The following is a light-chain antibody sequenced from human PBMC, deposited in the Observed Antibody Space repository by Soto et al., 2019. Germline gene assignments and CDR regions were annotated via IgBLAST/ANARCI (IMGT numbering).Light chain of an antibody. V-gene: IGKV3-20*01. J-gene: IGKJ2*01. CDR1: QSVSSSY. CDR3: QQYGSSRT. Sequence: IVLTQSPGTLSLSPGERATLSCRASQSVSSSYLAWYQQKPGQAPRLLIYGASSRATGIPDRFSGSGSGTDIHLTISRLDPEDFAVYYCQQYGSSRTFGQGTKLEIK. CDR2: GAS.